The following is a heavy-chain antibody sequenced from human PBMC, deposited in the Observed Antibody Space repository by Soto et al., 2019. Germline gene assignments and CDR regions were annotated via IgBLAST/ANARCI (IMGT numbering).Heavy chain of an antibody. CDR2: INSDGSRT. J-gene: IGHJ4*02. CDR3: PRVANSRYY. Sequence: GGSLRLSCAASGVTFSSYGMYWVRHAPGKGLVWVSRINSDGSRTSYADSVKGRFTIPRDNAKNTLYLQMNTLRAEDTAVYYSPRVANSRYYWGQGTLVTVSS. CDR1: GVTFSSYG. D-gene: IGHD6-13*01. V-gene: IGHV3-74*01.